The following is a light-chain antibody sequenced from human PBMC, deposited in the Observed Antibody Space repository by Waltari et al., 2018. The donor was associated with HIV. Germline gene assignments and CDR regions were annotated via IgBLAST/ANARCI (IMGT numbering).Light chain of an antibody. CDR1: AAVIGGSNS. CDR2: HVS. CDR3: SSYMDYGTLV. V-gene: IGLV2-14*03. Sequence: QSDLTQPASVSGSPGQSVTISCTGTAAVIGGSNSVSWYQHQPGKAPKLIIFHVSNRPTGISSRFSGSKSGNTASLTISGLQTEDEADFYCSSYMDYGTLVFGGGTKLTVL. J-gene: IGLJ3*02.